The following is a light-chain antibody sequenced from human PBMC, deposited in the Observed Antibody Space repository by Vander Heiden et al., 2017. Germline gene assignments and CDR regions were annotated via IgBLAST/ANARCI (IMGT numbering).Light chain of an antibody. J-gene: IGKJ5*01. CDR1: QSITSL. Sequence: DIQMTQSPSSLSASVGDRVTITCRASQSITSLLNWYQQKPGKAPKLLIYAASSLQSGVPSRFSGSRSGTDFTLTISSLQPEDFATYYCQQSYSTHSFGQGTRLEIK. CDR2: AAS. V-gene: IGKV1-39*01. CDR3: QQSYSTHS.